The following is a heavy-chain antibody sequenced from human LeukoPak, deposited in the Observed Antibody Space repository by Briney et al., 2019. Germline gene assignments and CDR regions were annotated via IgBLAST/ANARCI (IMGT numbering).Heavy chain of an antibody. CDR1: GFTFSSYW. CDR2: IKQDGSEK. J-gene: IGHJ4*02. D-gene: IGHD3-22*01. CDR3: ATNLNYDREFDY. V-gene: IGHV3-7*02. Sequence: PGGSLRLSCAASGFTFSSYWMSWVRQAPGKGLEWVANIKQDGSEKCYVDSVKGRFTISRDNAKNSLYLQMNSLRAEDTAVYYCATNLNYDREFDYWGQGTLVTVSS.